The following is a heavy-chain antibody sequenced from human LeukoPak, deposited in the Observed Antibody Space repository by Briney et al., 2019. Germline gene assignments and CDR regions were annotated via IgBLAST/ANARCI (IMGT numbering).Heavy chain of an antibody. Sequence: SETLSLTCSASGGSISSSTYYWGWLRQPPGQGLDWIGNIYYSGCTYYNPSLKSRVTISVDTSKNQFSLKLTSVTAANTAVYYCARDYGDYAFDSWGQGTLVTVSS. D-gene: IGHD4-17*01. V-gene: IGHV4-39*02. CDR1: GGSISSSTYY. CDR3: ARDYGDYAFDS. J-gene: IGHJ4*02. CDR2: IYYSGCT.